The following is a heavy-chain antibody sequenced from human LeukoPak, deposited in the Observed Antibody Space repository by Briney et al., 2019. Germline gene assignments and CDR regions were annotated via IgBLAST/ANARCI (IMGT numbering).Heavy chain of an antibody. D-gene: IGHD3-3*01. V-gene: IGHV3-30*04. CDR2: ISYDGSNK. CDR1: GFTFSSYA. Sequence: PGGSLRLSCAASGFTFSSYAMHWVRQAPGKGLEWVAVISYDGSNKYYADSVKGRFTISRDNSKNTLYLQMNSLRAEDTAVYYCARGGDSNYYDFWSGYPYWGQGTLVTVSS. CDR3: ARGGDSNYYDFWSGYPY. J-gene: IGHJ4*02.